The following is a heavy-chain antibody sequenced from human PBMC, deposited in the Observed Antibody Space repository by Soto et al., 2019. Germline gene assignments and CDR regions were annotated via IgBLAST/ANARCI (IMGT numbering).Heavy chain of an antibody. CDR2: ISAYNGNT. V-gene: IGHV1-18*01. Sequence: ASVKVSCKASGYTFTSYGISWVRQAPGQGLEWMGWISAYNGNTNYAQKLQGRVTMTTDTSTSTAYMELRSLRSDDTAVYYCARTDDSSGYYDYFDYWGQGTLVPVSS. J-gene: IGHJ4*02. CDR1: GYTFTSYG. D-gene: IGHD3-22*01. CDR3: ARTDDSSGYYDYFDY.